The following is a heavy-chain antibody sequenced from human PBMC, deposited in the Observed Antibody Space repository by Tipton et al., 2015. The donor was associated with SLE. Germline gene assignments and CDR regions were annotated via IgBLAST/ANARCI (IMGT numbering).Heavy chain of an antibody. D-gene: IGHD6-25*01. CDR1: GASISSRSYY. Sequence: TLSLTCTVSGASISSRSYYWGWVRQPPGKGLEWIGSIYDSGITYYSPPLKSRVTVSADTSNNQFSLEVTSVTAADAAVYFCALSMTAATGPFDHWGQGTHVIVST. CDR3: ALSMTAATGPFDH. V-gene: IGHV4-39*07. J-gene: IGHJ4*02. CDR2: IYDSGIT.